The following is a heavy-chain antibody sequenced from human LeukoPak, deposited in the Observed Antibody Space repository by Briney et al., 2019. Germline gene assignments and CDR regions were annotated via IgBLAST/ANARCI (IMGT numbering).Heavy chain of an antibody. CDR1: GFIFSSYA. CDR3: AKASWVSTADAVL. V-gene: IGHV3-23*01. Sequence: GGSLTLSCAASGFIFSSYAMSWVREAPARGLEWVSSLRGNGDTFYADSVEGRFTLSRDESRNTVYLHLNELRVEDTAVYYCAKASWVSTADAVLWGQGTVVTVSS. D-gene: IGHD3-16*01. J-gene: IGHJ4*02. CDR2: LRGNGDT.